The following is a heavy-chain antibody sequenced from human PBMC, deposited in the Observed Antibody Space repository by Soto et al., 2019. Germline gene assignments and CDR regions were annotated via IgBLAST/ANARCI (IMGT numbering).Heavy chain of an antibody. CDR3: ARDCFSTSSYDC. Sequence: SETLSLTCAVYGGSFSGYYWSWIRQPPGKGLEWIGEINHSGSTNYNPSLKSRVTISVDTSKNQFSLKLSSVTAADTAVYYCARDCFSTSSYDCWGQGTLVTVSS. J-gene: IGHJ4*02. CDR1: GGSFSGYY. D-gene: IGHD2-2*01. V-gene: IGHV4-34*01. CDR2: INHSGST.